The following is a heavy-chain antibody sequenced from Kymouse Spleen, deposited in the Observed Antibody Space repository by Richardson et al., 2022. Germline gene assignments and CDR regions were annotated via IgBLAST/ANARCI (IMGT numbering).Heavy chain of an antibody. CDR3: ARVGYNWNYVDYFDY. V-gene: IGHV3-66*03. J-gene: IGHJ4*02. CDR1: GFTVSSNY. D-gene: IGHD1-7*01. CDR2: IYSCGST. Sequence: EVQLVESGGGLIQPGGSLRLSCAASGFTVSSNYMSWVRQAPGKGLEWVSVIYSCGSTYYADSVKGRFTISRDNSKNTLYLQMNSLRAEDTAVYYCARVGYNWNYVDYFDYWGQGTLVTVSS.